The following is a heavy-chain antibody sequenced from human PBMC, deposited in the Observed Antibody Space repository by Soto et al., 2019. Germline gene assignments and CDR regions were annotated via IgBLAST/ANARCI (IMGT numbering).Heavy chain of an antibody. J-gene: IGHJ4*02. CDR2: IYPSDSDT. D-gene: IGHD6-19*01. CDR3: ARIGGGSGWPFDY. CDR1: GYSFTSYW. V-gene: IGHV5-51*01. Sequence: GESLKISCKGSGYSFTSYWIVWMRQMPGKGLEWMGIIYPSDSDTRYSPPFQGQVTISADKSSSTAYLQWSSLKASDTAMYYCARIGGGSGWPFDYWGQGTLVTVSS.